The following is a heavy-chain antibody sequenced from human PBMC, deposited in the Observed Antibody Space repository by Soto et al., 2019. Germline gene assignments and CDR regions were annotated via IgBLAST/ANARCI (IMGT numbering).Heavy chain of an antibody. Sequence: GGSLRLSCAASGFTFSSYAMHWVRQAPGKGLEWVAVISYDGSNKYYADSVKGRFTISRDNSKNTLYLQMNSLRAEDTAVYYCARMVRGVSEFDPWGQGTLVTVSS. CDR2: ISYDGSNK. J-gene: IGHJ5*02. D-gene: IGHD3-10*01. V-gene: IGHV3-30-3*01. CDR1: GFTFSSYA. CDR3: ARMVRGVSEFDP.